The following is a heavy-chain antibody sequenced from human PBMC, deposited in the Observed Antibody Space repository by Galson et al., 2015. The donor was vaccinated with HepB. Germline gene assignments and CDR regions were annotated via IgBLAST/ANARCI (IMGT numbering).Heavy chain of an antibody. CDR3: AKGPVDSGSYSGAFDI. V-gene: IGHV3-23*01. D-gene: IGHD1-26*01. CDR2: ISGSGGST. J-gene: IGHJ3*02. CDR1: GFTFSSYA. Sequence: SLRLSCAAPGFTFSSYAMSWVRQAPGKGLEWVSAISGSGGSTYYADSVKGRFTISRDNSKNTLYLQMNSLRAEDTAVYYCAKGPVDSGSYSGAFDIWGQGTMVTVSS.